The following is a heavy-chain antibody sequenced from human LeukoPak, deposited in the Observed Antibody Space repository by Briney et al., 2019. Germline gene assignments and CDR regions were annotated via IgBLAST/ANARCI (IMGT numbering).Heavy chain of an antibody. CDR1: GYTFTGYY. J-gene: IGHJ4*02. Sequence: EASVKVSCKASGYTFTGYYMHWVRQAPGQGPEWMGWINPNSGGTNYAQKFRGRVTMTRDTSISTVYMELSRLRSDDTAVYYCARGPSGYHNTGGQGTLVTVSS. V-gene: IGHV1-2*02. CDR2: INPNSGGT. CDR3: ARGPSGYHNT. D-gene: IGHD5-12*01.